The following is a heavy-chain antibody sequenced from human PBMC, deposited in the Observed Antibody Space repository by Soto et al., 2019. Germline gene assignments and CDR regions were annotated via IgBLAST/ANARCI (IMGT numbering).Heavy chain of an antibody. Sequence: SETLSLTCTVSGGSISSSSYYWGWIRQPPGKGLEWIGSIYYSGSTYYNPSLKSRVTISVDTSKNQFSLKLSSVTAADTAVYYCARRPGNGDYYFDYWGQGTLVTVSS. J-gene: IGHJ4*02. CDR1: GGSISSSSYY. CDR2: IYYSGST. CDR3: ARRPGNGDYYFDY. V-gene: IGHV4-39*01. D-gene: IGHD4-17*01.